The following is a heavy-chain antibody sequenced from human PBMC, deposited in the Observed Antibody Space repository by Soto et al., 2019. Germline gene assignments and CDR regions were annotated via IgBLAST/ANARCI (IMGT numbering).Heavy chain of an antibody. V-gene: IGHV3-23*01. D-gene: IGHD5-18*01. Sequence: EVQLLESGGGLVQPGESLRLSCAASGFTFSSYATSWVRQAPGKGLEWVSGISGSGSSTYYADSVKGRFTISRDNSMNTLYLQMDSLRAEDTAIFYCAKSAGYSYGNYFDYWGQGTLVTVSS. CDR3: AKSAGYSYGNYFDY. CDR1: GFTFSSYA. CDR2: ISGSGSST. J-gene: IGHJ4*02.